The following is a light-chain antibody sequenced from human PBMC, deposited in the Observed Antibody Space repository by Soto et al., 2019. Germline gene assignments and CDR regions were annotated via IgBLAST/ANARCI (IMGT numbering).Light chain of an antibody. J-gene: IGKJ5*01. V-gene: IGKV3-15*01. CDR3: QQYNNWPHT. Sequence: EVLMTQSPATLSASPGERVTLSCMARQSVRSNLSWYMLIPGQSPRLLIDAASTRATGIPARFSGSGSGTEFTLTISSLQSEDFALYYCQQYNNWPHTFGQGTRLEIK. CDR2: AAS. CDR1: QSVRSN.